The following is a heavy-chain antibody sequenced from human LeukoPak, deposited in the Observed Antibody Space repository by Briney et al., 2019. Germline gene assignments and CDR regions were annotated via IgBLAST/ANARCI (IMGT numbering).Heavy chain of an antibody. CDR1: GFTFGSYA. CDR3: ARADYGSQGWGLYAFDI. CDR2: ISSSSSYI. J-gene: IGHJ3*02. D-gene: IGHD3-10*01. Sequence: GGSLRLSCAASGFTFGSYAMSWVRQAPGKGLEWVSSISSSSSYIYYADSVKGRFTISRDNAKNSLYLQMNSLRAEDTAVYYCARADYGSQGWGLYAFDIWGQGTMVTVSS. V-gene: IGHV3-21*01.